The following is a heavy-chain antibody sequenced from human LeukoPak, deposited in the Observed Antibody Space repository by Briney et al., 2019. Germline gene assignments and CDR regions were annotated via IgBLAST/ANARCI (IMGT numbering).Heavy chain of an antibody. D-gene: IGHD5-18*01. CDR2: IHYSGST. CDR3: ARGMRGYSYGHIDY. Sequence: SETLSLTCTVSGDSIIGYYWSWIRQPPGKGLEWIGYIHYSGSTNYNPSLKSRVTISVDTSRSHFSLKLSSATAADTAVYYCARGMRGYSYGHIDYWGQGTLVTVSS. J-gene: IGHJ4*02. V-gene: IGHV4-59*01. CDR1: GDSIIGYY.